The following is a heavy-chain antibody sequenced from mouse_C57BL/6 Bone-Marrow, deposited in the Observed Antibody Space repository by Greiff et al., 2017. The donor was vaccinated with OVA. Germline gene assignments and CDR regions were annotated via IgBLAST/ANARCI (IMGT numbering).Heavy chain of an antibody. Sequence: EVNLVESGGGLVKPGGSLKLSCAASGFTFSSYAMSWVRQTPEKRLEWVATISDGGSYTYYPDNVKGRFTISRDNAKNNLYLQMSHLKSEDTAMYYCARYYGNYYWGQGTLVTVSA. V-gene: IGHV5-4*03. CDR2: ISDGGSYT. CDR3: ARYYGNYY. CDR1: GFTFSSYA. J-gene: IGHJ3*01. D-gene: IGHD2-1*01.